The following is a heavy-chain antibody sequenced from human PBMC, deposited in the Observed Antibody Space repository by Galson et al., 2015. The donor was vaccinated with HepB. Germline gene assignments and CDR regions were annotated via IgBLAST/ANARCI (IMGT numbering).Heavy chain of an antibody. CDR3: ARELTWHRYYYYGTDV. V-gene: IGHV3-11*06. J-gene: IGHJ6*02. CDR1: GFTFSDYY. D-gene: IGHD5-12*01. Sequence: SLRLSCAASGFTFSDYYMNWIRQAPGKGLEWVSYISSSSSYTNYADSVKGRFTISRDNSKNSLYLQMNSLRAEDTAVYYCARELTWHRYYYYGTDVWGQGTPVTVSS. CDR2: ISSSSSYT.